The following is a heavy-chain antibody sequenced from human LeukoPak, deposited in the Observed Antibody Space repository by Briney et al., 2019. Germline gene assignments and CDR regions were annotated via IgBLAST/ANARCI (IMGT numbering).Heavy chain of an antibody. D-gene: IGHD6-13*01. CDR2: ISSSSSYI. Sequence: GGSLRLSCAASGFTFSSYSMNWVRQAPGKGLEWVSSISSSSSYIYYADSVKGRFTISRDNAKNSLYLQMNSLRAEDTAVYYCARDPEDSSSWSWFDPWGQGTLVTVSS. V-gene: IGHV3-21*01. CDR1: GFTFSSYS. J-gene: IGHJ5*02. CDR3: ARDPEDSSSWSWFDP.